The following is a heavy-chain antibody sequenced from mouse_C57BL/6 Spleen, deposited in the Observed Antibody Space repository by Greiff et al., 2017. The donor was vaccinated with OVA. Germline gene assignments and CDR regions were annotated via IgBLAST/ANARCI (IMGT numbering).Heavy chain of an antibody. CDR3: AREYYGSSPYYAMDY. J-gene: IGHJ4*01. Sequence: VQLQESGPELVKPGASVKLSCKASGYTFTSYDINWVKQRPGQGLEWIGWIYPRDGSTKYNEKFKGKATLTVDTSSSTAYMELHSLTSEDSAVYFCAREYYGSSPYYAMDYWGQGTSVTVSS. V-gene: IGHV1-85*01. D-gene: IGHD1-1*01. CDR2: IYPRDGST. CDR1: GYTFTSYD.